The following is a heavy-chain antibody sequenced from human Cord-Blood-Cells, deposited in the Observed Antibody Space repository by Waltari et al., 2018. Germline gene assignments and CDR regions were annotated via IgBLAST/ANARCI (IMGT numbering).Heavy chain of an antibody. CDR2: IWYDGSNK. CDR3: AKDFCSSTSCYDY. CDR1: GFTFSSYG. V-gene: IGHV3-30*18. J-gene: IGHJ4*02. D-gene: IGHD2-2*01. Sequence: QVRLVESGGGVVQPGRSLRLSCAASGFTFSSYGMHWVRQAPGKGLEWVAVIWYDGSNKYYADSVKGRFTISRDNSKNTLYLQMNSLRAEDTAMYYCAKDFCSSTSCYDYWGQGTLVTVSS.